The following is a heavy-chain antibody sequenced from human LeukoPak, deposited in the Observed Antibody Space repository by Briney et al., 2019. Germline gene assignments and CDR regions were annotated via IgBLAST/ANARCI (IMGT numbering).Heavy chain of an antibody. Sequence: RASVKVSCKASGYTFTSYGISWVRQAPGQGLEWMGWMNPNSGNTGYAQKFQGRVTMTRNTSISTAYMELSSLRSEDTAVYYCARGRLYYYGSGSYLDYWGQGTLVTVSS. V-gene: IGHV1-8*02. D-gene: IGHD3-10*01. J-gene: IGHJ4*02. CDR2: MNPNSGNT. CDR1: GYTFTSYG. CDR3: ARGRLYYYGSGSYLDY.